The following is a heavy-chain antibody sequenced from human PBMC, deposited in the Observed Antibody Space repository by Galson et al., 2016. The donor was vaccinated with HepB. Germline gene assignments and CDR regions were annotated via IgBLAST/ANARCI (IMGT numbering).Heavy chain of an antibody. CDR1: GLTVSGDY. CDR2: LYRDGST. D-gene: IGHD4/OR15-4a*01. CDR3: ARNMYGAAANYIGDVFDI. J-gene: IGHJ3*02. V-gene: IGHV3-53*01. Sequence: LRLSCAVSGLTVSGDYMSWVRQAPGKGLEWVSVLYRDGSTYYADSVEGRFTISRDNSRNTLYLQMNSLRAEDTAMYYCARNMYGAAANYIGDVFDIWGQGTMVTVSS.